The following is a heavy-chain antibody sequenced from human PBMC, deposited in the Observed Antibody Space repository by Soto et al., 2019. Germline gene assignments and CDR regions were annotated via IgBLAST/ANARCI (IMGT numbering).Heavy chain of an antibody. CDR2: IYYSGST. D-gene: IGHD3-10*01. V-gene: IGHV4-59*01. CDR3: ARGGVRGVINSANWFDP. CDR1: GGSISSYY. J-gene: IGHJ5*02. Sequence: QVQLQESGPGLVKPSETLSLTCTVSGGSISSYYWSWIRQPPGKGLEWIGYIYYSGSTNYNPSLKSRVTISVDTSKNQFSLKLSSVTAADTAVYYCARGGVRGVINSANWFDPWGQGTLVTVSS.